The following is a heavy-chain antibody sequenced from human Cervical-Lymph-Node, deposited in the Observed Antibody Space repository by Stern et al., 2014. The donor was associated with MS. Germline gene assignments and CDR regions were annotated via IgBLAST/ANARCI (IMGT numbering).Heavy chain of an antibody. CDR1: RFNFDDYA. Sequence: VKLVESGGGLVQPGRSLRLSCAGSRFNFDDYALHWVRPAPGRGLEWVSRISWTSGSMEYADSVKGRFTISRDNAKNSLYLQMDSLRVEDTAIYYCAKDISSGRWEAQYYYGMDVWGQGTTVTVSS. V-gene: IGHV3-9*01. D-gene: IGHD6-19*01. J-gene: IGHJ6*02. CDR2: ISWTSGSM. CDR3: AKDISSGRWEAQYYYGMDV.